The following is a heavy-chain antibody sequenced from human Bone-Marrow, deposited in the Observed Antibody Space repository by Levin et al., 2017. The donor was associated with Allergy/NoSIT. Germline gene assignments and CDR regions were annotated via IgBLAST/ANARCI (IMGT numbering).Heavy chain of an antibody. V-gene: IGHV4-39*01. CDR2: VYTRGNT. J-gene: IGHJ4*02. D-gene: IGHD3-10*01. CDR3: ARLPLYGSGRPIDY. Sequence: PSETQSLTCSVSGASISGSENYWGWIRQPPGKGLEWIGSVYTRGNTYSNPSLQSRVTTSVDPSKNRFSLRLTSVTASDTAIYYCARLPLYGSGRPIDYWGQGILVTVSS. CDR1: GASISGSENY.